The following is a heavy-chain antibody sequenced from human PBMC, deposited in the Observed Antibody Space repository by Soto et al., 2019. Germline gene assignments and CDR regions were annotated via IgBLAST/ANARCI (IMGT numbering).Heavy chain of an antibody. CDR1: GVSISSGNW. CDR2: VYNDGSA. CDR3: ASLVYDSRLNYLYFDP. J-gene: IGHJ4*02. V-gene: IGHV4-4*02. D-gene: IGHD3-22*01. Sequence: SETLSLTCDVSGVSISSGNWWGWVRQPPGKGLEWIAEVYNDGSANYHPSLASRATISVDRSKNPFSLRLRSVTAADTGKYYCASLVYDSRLNYLYFDPWGQGTLVTVSS.